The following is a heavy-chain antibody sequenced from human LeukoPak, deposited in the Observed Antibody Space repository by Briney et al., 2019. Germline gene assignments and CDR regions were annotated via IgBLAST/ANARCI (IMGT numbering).Heavy chain of an antibody. CDR2: ISSSSSYR. CDR3: ARGDSYYTAMIY. CDR1: GFTFSSYS. J-gene: IGHJ4*02. D-gene: IGHD5-18*01. V-gene: IGHV3-21*01. Sequence: PGGSLRLSCAASGFTFSSYSMNWVRQAPGKGLEWVSSISSSSSYRYYADSEKGRFTISRDNAKTSLYLQMNSLRAEDTAVYYCARGDSYYTAMIYWGQGTLVIVSS.